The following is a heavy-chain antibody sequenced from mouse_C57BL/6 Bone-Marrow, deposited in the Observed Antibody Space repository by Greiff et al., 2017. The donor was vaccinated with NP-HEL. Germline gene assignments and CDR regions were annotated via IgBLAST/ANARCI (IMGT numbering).Heavy chain of an antibody. CDR3: ARGYYDYVYAMDY. CDR1: GFSLTSYA. Sequence: VHLVESGPGLVAPSQSLSITCTVSGFSLTSYAISWVRQPPGKGLEWLGVIWTGGGTNYNSALKSRLSISKDNSKSQVFLKMNSLQTDDTAMYYCARGYYDYVYAMDYWGQGTSVTVSS. V-gene: IGHV2-9-1*01. D-gene: IGHD2-4*01. J-gene: IGHJ4*01. CDR2: IWTGGGT.